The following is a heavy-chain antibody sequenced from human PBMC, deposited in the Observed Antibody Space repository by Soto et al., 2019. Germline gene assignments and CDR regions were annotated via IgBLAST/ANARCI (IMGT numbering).Heavy chain of an antibody. Sequence: QVQLVQSGAEVKKPGSSVKVSCKASGGTFSSYAISWVRQAPGQGLEWMGGIIPIFGTANYAQKFQGRVTITAGESTSTAYMELSSLRSEDTAVYYFARSQRSSEVYYYYYGMDVWGQGTTVTVSS. V-gene: IGHV1-69*01. J-gene: IGHJ6*02. CDR3: ARSQRSSEVYYYYYGMDV. CDR2: IIPIFGTA. D-gene: IGHD1-26*01. CDR1: GGTFSSYA.